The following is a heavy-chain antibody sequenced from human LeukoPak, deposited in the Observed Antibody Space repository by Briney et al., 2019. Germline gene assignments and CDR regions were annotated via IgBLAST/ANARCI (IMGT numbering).Heavy chain of an antibody. CDR3: ARAAGTFSSAYFDY. CDR1: GYTFTSYA. J-gene: IGHJ4*02. D-gene: IGHD6-13*01. CDR2: INPNSGGT. Sequence: ASVKVSCKASGYTFTSYAMHWVRQAPGQGLEWMGWINPNSGGTNYAQKFQGRVTMTRDTSISTAYMELSRLRSDDTAVYYCARAAGTFSSAYFDYWGQGTLVTVSS. V-gene: IGHV1-2*02.